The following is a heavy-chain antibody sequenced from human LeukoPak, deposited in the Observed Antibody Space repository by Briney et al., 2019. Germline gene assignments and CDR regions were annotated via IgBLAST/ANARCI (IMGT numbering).Heavy chain of an antibody. CDR2: ISGSGGST. Sequence: PGGALRLSCAASGFTFNNYAMSWVRQAPGKGLEWVSAISGSGGSTYYVDALKGRFTSSSDNSKNTLYLQMNSLRAEDTALYYCAKAGIGGIYYDRSGYVDYWGQGTLITVSS. CDR3: AKAGIGGIYYDRSGYVDY. D-gene: IGHD3-22*01. CDR1: GFTFNNYA. V-gene: IGHV3-23*01. J-gene: IGHJ4*02.